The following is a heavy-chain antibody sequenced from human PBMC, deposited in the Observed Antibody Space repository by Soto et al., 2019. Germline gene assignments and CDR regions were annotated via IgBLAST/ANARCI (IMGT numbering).Heavy chain of an antibody. CDR3: ERGGGLRNYDGTGLYTEWLDP. D-gene: IGHD3-16*01. V-gene: IGHV4-59*01. CDR2: IYPLWDP. CDR1: GGSISTYY. Sequence: SETLSLTCIVSGGSISTYYWSWIRQAPGKGLEWIGYIYPLWDPEYNPSLKSRATSSFDTPKNQFSLKLTFVTPADTAVYFCERGGGLRNYDGTGLYTEWLDPWGQGTLVTVSS. J-gene: IGHJ5*02.